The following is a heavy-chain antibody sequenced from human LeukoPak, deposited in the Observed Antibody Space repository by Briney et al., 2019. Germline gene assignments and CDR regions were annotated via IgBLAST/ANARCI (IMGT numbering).Heavy chain of an antibody. CDR1: GYTFTSYD. CDR3: ARDQLDCSGGSCYPHFDY. D-gene: IGHD2-15*01. V-gene: IGHV1-2*02. CDR2: INPNSGGT. J-gene: IGHJ4*02. Sequence: ASVKVSCKASGYTFTSYDINWVRQATGQGLEWMGWINPNSGGTNYAQKFQGRVTMTRDTSISTAYMELSRLRSDDTAVYYCARDQLDCSGGSCYPHFDYWGQGTLVTVSS.